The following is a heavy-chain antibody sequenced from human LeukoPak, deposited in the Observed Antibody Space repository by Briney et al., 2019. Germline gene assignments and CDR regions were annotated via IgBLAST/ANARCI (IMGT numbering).Heavy chain of an antibody. J-gene: IGHJ3*02. V-gene: IGHV3-48*03. CDR3: ARTVPDHDAFDI. D-gene: IGHD4-11*01. CDR2: ISSSGSTI. CDR1: GFTFSSYE. Sequence: GGSLRLSCAASGFTFSSYEINWVRQAPGKGLEWVSYISSSGSTIYYADSVKGRFTISRDNAKNSLYLQMNSLRAEDTAVYYCARTVPDHDAFDIWAKGQWSPSLQ.